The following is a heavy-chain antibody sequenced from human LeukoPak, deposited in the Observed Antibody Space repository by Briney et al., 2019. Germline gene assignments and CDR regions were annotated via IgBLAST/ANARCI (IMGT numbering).Heavy chain of an antibody. CDR1: GFTFDDYA. J-gene: IGHJ6*02. V-gene: IGHV3-9*01. D-gene: IGHD3-10*01. Sequence: PGRSLRLSCAASGFTFDDYAMPWVRQAPGQGLEWVSGISWNSGSRGYADSVKGRFTISSDSAKSSLYLQMNSPRDEDTALYYCAKRGDPYYTSGQYGMDVWGQGTTVTVSS. CDR3: AKRGDPYYTSGQYGMDV. CDR2: ISWNSGSR.